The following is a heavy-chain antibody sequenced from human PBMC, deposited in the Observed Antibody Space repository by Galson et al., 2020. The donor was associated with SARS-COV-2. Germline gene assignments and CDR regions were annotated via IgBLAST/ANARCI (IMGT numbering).Heavy chain of an antibody. V-gene: IGHV3-48*01. CDR2: ISSTSNTI. J-gene: IGHJ4*02. CDR1: GFTFSNYS. Sequence: GGSLRLSCAVSGFTFSNYSMNWVRQAPGKGLEWVSYISSTSNTIYYADSVKGRFTIPRDNAKNSLYLQMNSLRAEDTAVYYCASYCRSSSCYKGANDYWGQGTLVTVSS. D-gene: IGHD2-2*01. CDR3: ASYCRSSSCYKGANDY.